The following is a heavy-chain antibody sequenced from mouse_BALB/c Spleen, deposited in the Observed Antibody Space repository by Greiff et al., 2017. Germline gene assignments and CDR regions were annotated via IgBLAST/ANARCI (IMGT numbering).Heavy chain of an antibody. CDR1: GYAFSSYW. CDR3: ARKFAY. CDR2: IYPGDGDT. J-gene: IGHJ3*01. V-gene: IGHV1-80*01. Sequence: QVQLKESGAELVRPGSSVKISCKASGYAFSSYWMNWVKQRPGQGLEWIGQIYPGDGDTNYNGKFKGKATLTADKSSSTAYMQLSSLTSEDSAVYFCARKFAYWGQGTLVTVSA.